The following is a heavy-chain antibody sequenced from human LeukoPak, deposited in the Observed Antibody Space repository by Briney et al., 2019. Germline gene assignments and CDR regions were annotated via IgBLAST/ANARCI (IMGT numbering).Heavy chain of an antibody. CDR1: GGSISSYY. J-gene: IGHJ3*02. D-gene: IGHD4-23*01. V-gene: IGHV4-59*01. Sequence: SETLSLTCTVSGGSISSYYWSWLRQPPGKGLEWIGYIYYSGSTNYNPSLKSRVTISVDTSKNQFSLKLSSVTAADTAVYYCARDRVTHDAFDIWGQGTMVTVSS. CDR3: ARDRVTHDAFDI. CDR2: IYYSGST.